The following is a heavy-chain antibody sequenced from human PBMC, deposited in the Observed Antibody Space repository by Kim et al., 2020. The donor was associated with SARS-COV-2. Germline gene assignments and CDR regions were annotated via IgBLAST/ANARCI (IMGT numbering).Heavy chain of an antibody. J-gene: IGHJ4*02. Sequence: SETLSLTCTVSGGSINRYFWSWIRQPPGKGLEWIGYIYSSGSTESRPSLKSRVALSVDTSKNQCSLKLYSVTAPDTAVYYCARGWDYRSGRHFDYWGRGTLVTVSS. D-gene: IGHD3-10*01. V-gene: IGHV4-59*08. CDR1: GGSINRYF. CDR2: IYSSGST. CDR3: ARGWDYRSGRHFDY.